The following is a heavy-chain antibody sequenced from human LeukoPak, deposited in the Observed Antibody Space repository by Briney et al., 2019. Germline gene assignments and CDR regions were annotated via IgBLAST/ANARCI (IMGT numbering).Heavy chain of an antibody. Sequence: GASVKVSCKASGYTFTSYGISWVRQAPGQGLEWMGWISAYNGNTNYAQKLQGRVTMTTDTSTSTAYMELRSLRSDDTAVYYCARVRCSSTSCSPGVYWGQGTLVTVSS. D-gene: IGHD2-2*01. J-gene: IGHJ4*02. V-gene: IGHV1-18*01. CDR2: ISAYNGNT. CDR3: ARVRCSSTSCSPGVY. CDR1: GYTFTSYG.